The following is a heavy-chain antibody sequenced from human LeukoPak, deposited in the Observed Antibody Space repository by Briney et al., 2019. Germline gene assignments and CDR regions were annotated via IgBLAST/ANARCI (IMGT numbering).Heavy chain of an antibody. D-gene: IGHD3-22*01. CDR2: ISWDGGSI. V-gene: IGHV3-9*01. CDR1: GFTFDDYA. Sequence: GRSLRLSCVGSGFTFDDYAIRWVRQAPGKGLEWVSGISWDGGSIGYAESVKGRFTISRDNANNSLFLQMNSLRPEDTALYYCAKDAFYDSSGFYPNWFDPRGQGTLVTVSS. CDR3: AKDAFYDSSGFYPNWFDP. J-gene: IGHJ5*02.